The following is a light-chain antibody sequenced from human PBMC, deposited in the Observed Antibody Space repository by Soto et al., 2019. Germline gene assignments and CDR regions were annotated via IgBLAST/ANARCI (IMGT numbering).Light chain of an antibody. CDR2: KAS. Sequence: DIQMTQSPSTLSASVGDRVTITCRASQSISSWLAWYQQKPGTAPKLLIYKASNLQSGVPSRFSGSGSGTVFTLTISCLQPDDFATYSCQQYSSYPYTFDQGTKLEIK. CDR3: QQYSSYPYT. V-gene: IGKV1-5*03. CDR1: QSISSW. J-gene: IGKJ2*01.